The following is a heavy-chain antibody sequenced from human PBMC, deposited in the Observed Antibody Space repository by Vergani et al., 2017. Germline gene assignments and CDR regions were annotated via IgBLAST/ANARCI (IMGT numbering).Heavy chain of an antibody. CDR3: ARAPTHYYDSSGYYYGTFDY. V-gene: IGHV4-4*02. CDR2: IYHSGST. J-gene: IGHJ4*02. Sequence: QVQLQESGPGLVKLSGTLSLTCAVSGGSISSSNWWSWVRQPPGKGLEWIGEIYHSGSTNYNPSLKSRVTISVDKSKNQFSLKLSSVTAADTAVYYCARAPTHYYDSSGYYYGTFDYWGQGTLVTVSS. D-gene: IGHD3-22*01. CDR1: GGSISSSNW.